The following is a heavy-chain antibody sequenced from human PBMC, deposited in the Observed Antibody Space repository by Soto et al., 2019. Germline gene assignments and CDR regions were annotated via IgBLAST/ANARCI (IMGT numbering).Heavy chain of an antibody. V-gene: IGHV1-69*02. CDR2: IIPILGIA. Sequence: QVQLVQSGAEVKKPGSSVKVSCKASGVTFSSYTISWVRQAPGQGLEWIGRIIPILGIANYAQKFQGRVTITADKSTSTAYMELSSLSSEDTAVYYCARGVSVFGVPPKGDAFDIWGQGTMVTVSS. J-gene: IGHJ3*02. D-gene: IGHD3-16*01. CDR3: ARGVSVFGVPPKGDAFDI. CDR1: GVTFSSYT.